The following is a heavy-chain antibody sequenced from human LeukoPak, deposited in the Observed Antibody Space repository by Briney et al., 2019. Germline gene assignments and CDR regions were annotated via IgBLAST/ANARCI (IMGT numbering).Heavy chain of an antibody. V-gene: IGHV3-30*02. J-gene: IGHJ4*02. CDR1: GFIFSTHG. CDR2: IRYDGSNT. D-gene: IGHD3-10*01. Sequence: GGSLRLSCTAPGFIFSTHGMHWVRQAPGKGLEWVALIRYDGSNTYYADSVKGRFTISRDNSQNTLYLHLNSLRVEDTAVCYCAKDTMVRGPQPDYWGQGTLVTVSS. CDR3: AKDTMVRGPQPDY.